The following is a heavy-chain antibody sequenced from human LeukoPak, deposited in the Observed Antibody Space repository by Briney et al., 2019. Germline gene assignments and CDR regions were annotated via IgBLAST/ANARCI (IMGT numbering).Heavy chain of an antibody. J-gene: IGHJ4*02. Sequence: SETLSLTCTVSGGSISSYSWSWIRQPPGKRLEWIGYIYYSGSTDYNPSLKSRVTISVDTSKNQFSLKLNSVTAADTAVYYCAREEYGDYVGYWGQGTLVTVSS. CDR3: AREEYGDYVGY. V-gene: IGHV4-59*01. CDR1: GGSISSYS. D-gene: IGHD4-17*01. CDR2: IYYSGST.